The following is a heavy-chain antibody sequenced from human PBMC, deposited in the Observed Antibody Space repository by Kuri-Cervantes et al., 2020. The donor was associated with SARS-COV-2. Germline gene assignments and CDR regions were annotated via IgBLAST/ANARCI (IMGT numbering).Heavy chain of an antibody. Sequence: SETLSLTCIVSGDPISGYYWSWIRQPAGKGLEWIGHIYTTGTTNYNPSLKSRISISVDKSKNQFSLKLSSVTAADTAVYYCARVSWMQLWHRYFDNWGQGTLVTVSS. D-gene: IGHD5-18*01. CDR3: ARVSWMQLWHRYFDN. CDR1: GDPISGYY. V-gene: IGHV4-4*09. J-gene: IGHJ4*02. CDR2: IYTTGTT.